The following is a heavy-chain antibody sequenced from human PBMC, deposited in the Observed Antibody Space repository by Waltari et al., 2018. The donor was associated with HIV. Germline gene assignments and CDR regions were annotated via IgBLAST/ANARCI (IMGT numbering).Heavy chain of an antibody. J-gene: IGHJ4*02. CDR2: IYYSGHT. V-gene: IGHV4-39*01. CDR1: GGSISSSSYY. D-gene: IGHD1-26*01. Sequence: QLQLQESGPGLVKSSETVSLTCTVSGGSISSSSYYWGWIRQPPGKGLEWIGSIYYSGHTYCNASLKSRVTISVDTSKNHFSLKLSSVTAADTAVYFCTRRIVGATSGFDYWGQGSLVTVSS. CDR3: TRRIVGATSGFDY.